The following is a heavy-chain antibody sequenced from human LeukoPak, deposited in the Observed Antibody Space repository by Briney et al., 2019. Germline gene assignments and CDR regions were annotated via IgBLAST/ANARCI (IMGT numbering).Heavy chain of an antibody. Sequence: GGSLRLSCAASGFTFSSYAMSWVRQTPEKGLEWVSGIVGSGDSTHYADSVKGRFTISRDNSKNTMYLQMNSLRADDTAVYYCAKALGGELAVLVYWGQGTLVTVSS. CDR3: AKALGGELAVLVY. V-gene: IGHV3-23*01. D-gene: IGHD3-16*01. J-gene: IGHJ4*02. CDR1: GFTFSSYA. CDR2: IVGSGDST.